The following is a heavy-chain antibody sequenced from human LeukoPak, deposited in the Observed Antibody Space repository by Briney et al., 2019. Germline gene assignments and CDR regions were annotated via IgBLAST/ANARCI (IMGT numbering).Heavy chain of an antibody. Sequence: SGGSLRLSCAASGFTFSSYSMNWVRQAPGKGLEWVSSISSSSSYIYYADSVKGRFTISRDNAKHSLYLQMNSLRAEDTAVYYCARGGRWLQPYYFDYWGQGTLVTVSS. CDR2: ISSSSSYI. V-gene: IGHV3-21*01. J-gene: IGHJ4*02. CDR1: GFTFSSYS. CDR3: ARGGRWLQPYYFDY. D-gene: IGHD5-24*01.